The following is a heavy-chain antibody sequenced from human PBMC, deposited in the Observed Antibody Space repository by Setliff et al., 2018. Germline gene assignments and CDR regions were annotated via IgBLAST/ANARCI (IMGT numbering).Heavy chain of an antibody. V-gene: IGHV4-61*09. CDR1: GDSINSRTNY. D-gene: IGHD3-3*01. Sequence: SETLSLTCTVSGDSINSRTNYWSWIRQPAGKGPEWIGHIYASWSTNYNPSLKSRVTMSIDTSKNQFSLNLSSVTAADTAVYYCARVTGFLYIDVWGKGTTVTVSS. CDR3: ARVTGFLYIDV. J-gene: IGHJ6*03. CDR2: IYASWST.